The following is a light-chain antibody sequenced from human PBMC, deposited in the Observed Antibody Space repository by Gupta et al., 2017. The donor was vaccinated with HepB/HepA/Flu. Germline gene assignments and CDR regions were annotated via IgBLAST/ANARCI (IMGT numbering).Light chain of an antibody. CDR2: YND. V-gene: IGLV1-44*01. J-gene: IGLJ2*01. CDR3: AAGDTSLNAVV. Sequence: SVLPQSTSISGTPGQRVTISCSGSSSNVGSNNVNWYQQFPGTAPKLLIYYNDERPSGVPDRISGSKSGTSAALAISGLQAEDEADYYCAAGDTSLNAVVFGGGTKLTVL. CDR1: SSNVGSNN.